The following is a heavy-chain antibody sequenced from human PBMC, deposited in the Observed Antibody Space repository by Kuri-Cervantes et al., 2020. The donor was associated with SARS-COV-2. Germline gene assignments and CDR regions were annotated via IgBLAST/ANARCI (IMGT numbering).Heavy chain of an antibody. CDR3: AIPRNDYYDSSGPFLS. V-gene: IGHV3-23*01. CDR2: ISAITSST. D-gene: IGHD3-22*01. Sequence: GESLKISCAASGFTFSDYYMSWIRQAPGKGLEWVSGISAITSSTYYADSVKGRFTISRDNSKNTMYLQMNSLRAEDTAVYYCAIPRNDYYDSSGPFLSWGQGTLVTVSS. CDR1: GFTFSDYY. J-gene: IGHJ5*02.